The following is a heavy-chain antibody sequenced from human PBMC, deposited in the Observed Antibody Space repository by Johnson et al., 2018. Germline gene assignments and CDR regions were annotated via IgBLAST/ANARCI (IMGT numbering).Heavy chain of an antibody. Sequence: VQLQESGGGLVQPGGSLRLSCAASGFIFSTYAMSWVRQAPGKGLEWVSMIGGRGDFKYYAAAVKGRFTCTRDNSKTAVYVQMNNLRAEDTAVSYWAKEGDIWGKGTRVTVSS. V-gene: IGHV3-23*01. CDR1: GFIFSTYA. CDR2: IGGRGDFK. J-gene: IGHJ3*02. CDR3: AKEGDI.